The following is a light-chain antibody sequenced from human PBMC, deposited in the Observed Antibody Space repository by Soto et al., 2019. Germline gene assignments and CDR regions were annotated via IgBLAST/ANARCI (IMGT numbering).Light chain of an antibody. J-gene: IGLJ2*01. CDR3: ATWDNSLGGGV. V-gene: IGLV1-51*01. CDR1: ASYIDKNS. CDR2: DNH. Sequence: TQAPSASAAPGQQVTISCSGSASYIDKNSVSCYQQFPGTAPKLLIYDNHDRPSGIPDRFSGSKSGTSATLVITGLQTGDEADYYCATWDNSLGGGVFGGGTKLTVL.